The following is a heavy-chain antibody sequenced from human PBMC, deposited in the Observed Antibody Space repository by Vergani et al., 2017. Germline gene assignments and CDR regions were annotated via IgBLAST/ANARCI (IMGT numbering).Heavy chain of an antibody. Sequence: QVQLQESGPGLVKPSETLSLTCAVSGFSIDNGYYWDWIRQPPGKGLEWIGSIYRTGRTHFNPSLKSRVTISVDTSNNHFSLRLNSLTAADTAVYYCARRSGIVYDIFCGNQYFFDFWGQGTLVTVSS. J-gene: IGHJ4*02. D-gene: IGHD3-9*01. CDR1: GFSIDNGYY. V-gene: IGHV4-38-2*01. CDR3: ARRSGIVYDIFCGNQYFFDF. CDR2: IYRTGRT.